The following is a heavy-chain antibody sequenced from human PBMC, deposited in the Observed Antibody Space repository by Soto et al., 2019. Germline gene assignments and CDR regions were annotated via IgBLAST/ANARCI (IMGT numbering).Heavy chain of an antibody. Sequence: GGSLRLSCAASGFSFSNSGMHWVRQAPGKGLEWVAFISYDGSNKYYADSVKGRFTISRDNSKNTLYLQMNSLRAEDTAVYYCAKDRGKIYFDYWRQGTLVTVSS. J-gene: IGHJ4*02. V-gene: IGHV3-30*18. CDR1: GFSFSNSG. CDR3: AKDRGKIYFDY. CDR2: ISYDGSNK.